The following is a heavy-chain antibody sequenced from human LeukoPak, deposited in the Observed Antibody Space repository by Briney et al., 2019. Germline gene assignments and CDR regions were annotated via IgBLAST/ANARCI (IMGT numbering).Heavy chain of an antibody. Sequence: ASAKVSCKASGYTFTSYAIIWVLQAPGQGLEWMGWISGYNGNTKSSQSLQDRVIMTTDTSTRTAYMELRGLRPDDTAVYYCARVYLGIYYDGSPSPFDYWGQGTLVTVSS. J-gene: IGHJ4*02. CDR1: GYTFTSYA. CDR3: ARVYLGIYYDGSPSPFDY. D-gene: IGHD3-22*01. CDR2: ISGYNGNT. V-gene: IGHV1-18*01.